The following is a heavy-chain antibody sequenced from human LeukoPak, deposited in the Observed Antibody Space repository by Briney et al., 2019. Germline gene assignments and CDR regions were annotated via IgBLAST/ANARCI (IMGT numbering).Heavy chain of an antibody. J-gene: IGHJ4*02. Sequence: AGGSLRLSCAASGFTFSSYGMHWVRQAPGKGLEWVAVISYDGSNKYYADSVKGRFTISRDNSKNTLYLQMNGLRAEDTAVYYCAIPRRDIVVVPAAIDYWGQGTLVTVSS. V-gene: IGHV3-30*03. CDR2: ISYDGSNK. D-gene: IGHD2-2*01. CDR1: GFTFSSYG. CDR3: AIPRRDIVVVPAAIDY.